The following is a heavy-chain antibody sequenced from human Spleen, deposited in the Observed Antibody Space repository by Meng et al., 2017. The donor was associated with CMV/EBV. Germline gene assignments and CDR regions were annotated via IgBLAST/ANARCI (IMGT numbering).Heavy chain of an antibody. V-gene: IGHV1-69*04. D-gene: IGHD6-13*01. CDR1: GGTFSSYT. CDR2: IIPILGIA. CDR3: ARDLAAAGWGLDP. Sequence: ASGGTFSSYTISWVRQAPGQGLEWMGRIIPILGIANYAQKFQGRVTITADKSTSTAYMELSSLRSEDTAVYYCARDLAAAGWGLDPWGQGTLVTVSS. J-gene: IGHJ5*02.